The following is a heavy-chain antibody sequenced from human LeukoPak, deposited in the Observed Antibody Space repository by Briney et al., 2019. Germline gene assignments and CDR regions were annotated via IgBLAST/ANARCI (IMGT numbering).Heavy chain of an antibody. D-gene: IGHD5-18*01. CDR2: FSSSASTI. Sequence: GGSLRLSCAASGFTFSSYEMNWVRQAPGKGLEWVSYFSSSASTIYYADSVKGRFTISRDNAKNSLYLQMNSLRAEDTAVYYCAREPRRAMGVTFFDYWGQGTLVTVSS. V-gene: IGHV3-48*03. CDR3: AREPRRAMGVTFFDY. J-gene: IGHJ4*02. CDR1: GFTFSSYE.